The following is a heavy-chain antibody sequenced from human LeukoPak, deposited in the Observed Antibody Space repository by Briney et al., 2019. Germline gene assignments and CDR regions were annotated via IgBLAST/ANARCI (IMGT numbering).Heavy chain of an antibody. J-gene: IGHJ5*02. CDR3: ARGKYCSGGECYSVRTSYDGFDP. V-gene: IGHV1-69*02. Sequence: GASVKVSCKASGADLNTHIINWVRQAPGQGLEWMGRIIPMRNLANYAHKFQGRVIITADKSRRTAYMELSSLTSDDTAVYYCARGKYCSGGECYSVRTSYDGFDPWGQGTVVSVSS. D-gene: IGHD2-15*01. CDR2: IIPMRNLA. CDR1: GADLNTHI.